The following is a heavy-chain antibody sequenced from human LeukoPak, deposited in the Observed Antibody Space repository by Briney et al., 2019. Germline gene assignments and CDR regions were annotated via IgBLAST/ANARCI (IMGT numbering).Heavy chain of an antibody. Sequence: PGGSLRLSCAASGFTFSSFGIHWVRQAPGKGLEWVAVISYDGSNKYYADSVKGRFTISRDNSKNTLYLQMNSLRAEDTAVYYCARLRERTVDYWGQGTLVTVSS. D-gene: IGHD4-17*01. V-gene: IGHV3-30*03. J-gene: IGHJ4*02. CDR3: ARLRERTVDY. CDR2: ISYDGSNK. CDR1: GFTFSSFG.